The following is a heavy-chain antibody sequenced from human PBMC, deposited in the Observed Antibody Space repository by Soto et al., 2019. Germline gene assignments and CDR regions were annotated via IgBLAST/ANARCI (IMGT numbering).Heavy chain of an antibody. CDR3: APLSVSLSGPYGIHV. Sequence: ASVKVSCKASGYIFSDYGINWVRLAPGQGLEWMGWIIPYNDNTKYAENFQGRVTLTTDTSTNTVYMELRSLTASDTAVYYCAPLSVSLSGPYGIHVWGQGTTVTVSS. CDR1: GYIFSDYG. V-gene: IGHV1-18*01. D-gene: IGHD2-15*01. J-gene: IGHJ6*02. CDR2: IIPYNDNT.